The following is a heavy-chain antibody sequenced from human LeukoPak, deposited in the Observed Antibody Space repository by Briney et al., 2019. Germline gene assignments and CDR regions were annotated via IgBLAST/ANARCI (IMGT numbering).Heavy chain of an antibody. CDR3: AREVEDTAMVEIGVIYYYYGMDG. D-gene: IGHD5-18*01. V-gene: IGHV1-69*04. CDR2: IIPILGIA. J-gene: IGHJ6*02. CDR1: GGTFISYA. Sequence: GASVKVSCKASGGTFISYAISWVRQAPGQGLEWMGRIIPILGIANYAQKFQGRVTITADKSTSTAYMELSSLRSEDTAVYYCAREVEDTAMVEIGVIYYYYGMDGWGQGTTVTVSS.